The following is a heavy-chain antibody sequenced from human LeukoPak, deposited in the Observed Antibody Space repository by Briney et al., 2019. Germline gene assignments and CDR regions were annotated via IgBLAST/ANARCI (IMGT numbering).Heavy chain of an antibody. Sequence: SETLSLTCAVYGGSFSGYYWSWIRQPPGKGLEWIGEINHSGSTNCNPSLKSRVTISVDTSKNQFSLKLSSVTAADTAVYYCAGGVVVVPAAVTANRNWFDPWGQGTLVTVSS. D-gene: IGHD2-2*01. CDR1: GGSFSGYY. CDR2: INHSGST. V-gene: IGHV4-34*01. J-gene: IGHJ5*02. CDR3: AGGVVVVPAAVTANRNWFDP.